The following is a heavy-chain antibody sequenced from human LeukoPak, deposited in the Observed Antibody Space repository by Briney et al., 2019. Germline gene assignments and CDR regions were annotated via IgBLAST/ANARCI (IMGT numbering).Heavy chain of an antibody. V-gene: IGHV3-30*18. Sequence: GRSLRLSCAASGFTFSTYGMHWVRQAPGEGLEWVAVIIHDGSNKYYADSVKGRFTISRDNSRNSLYLQMSNLRPEDTAVYYCAKDYGPYYASGSSYFEYWGQGVLVTVSS. CDR2: IIHDGSNK. CDR3: AKDYGPYYASGSSYFEY. J-gene: IGHJ4*02. CDR1: GFTFSTYG. D-gene: IGHD3-10*01.